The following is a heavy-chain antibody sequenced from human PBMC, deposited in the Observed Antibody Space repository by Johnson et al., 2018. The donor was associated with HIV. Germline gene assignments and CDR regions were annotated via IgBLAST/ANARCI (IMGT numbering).Heavy chain of an antibody. D-gene: IGHD3-10*01. Sequence: VQLVESGGGLVQPGGSLRLSCAASGFTVSSNYMNWVRQAPGKGLEWVSIIYSGGSTYYADSVKGRFTISRDSSKNTVYLQMNNLRAEDTAVYNCARGVRGVIIDWGQGTMVAVSS. CDR2: IYSGGST. CDR1: GFTVSSNY. J-gene: IGHJ3*01. V-gene: IGHV3-66*01. CDR3: ARGVRGVIID.